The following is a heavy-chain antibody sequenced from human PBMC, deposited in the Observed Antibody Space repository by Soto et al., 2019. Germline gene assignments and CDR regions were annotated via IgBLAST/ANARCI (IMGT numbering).Heavy chain of an antibody. V-gene: IGHV1-69*13. Sequence: ASVKVSCKASGGTFSSYAISWVRQAPGQGLEWMGGIIPIFGTANYAQKFQGRVTITADESTSTAYMELSSLRSEDTAVYYCVRDFLAAAGFFYGMDVWGQGTTVTVSS. CDR1: GGTFSSYA. CDR2: IIPIFGTA. J-gene: IGHJ6*02. D-gene: IGHD6-13*01. CDR3: VRDFLAAAGFFYGMDV.